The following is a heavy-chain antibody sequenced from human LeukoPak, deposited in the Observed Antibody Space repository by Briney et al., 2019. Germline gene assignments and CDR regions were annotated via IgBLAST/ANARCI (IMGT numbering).Heavy chain of an antibody. J-gene: IGHJ4*02. Sequence: SETLSLTCTVSGGSLSSTNYYWNWIRQPPGKGLEWIGYIYYSGSTNYNPSLKSRVTISVDTSKNQFSLKLSSVTAADTAVYYCAKYYYDSSGYGGYYFDYWGQGTLVTVSS. CDR1: GGSLSSTNYY. D-gene: IGHD3-22*01. V-gene: IGHV4-61*01. CDR2: IYYSGST. CDR3: AKYYYDSSGYGGYYFDY.